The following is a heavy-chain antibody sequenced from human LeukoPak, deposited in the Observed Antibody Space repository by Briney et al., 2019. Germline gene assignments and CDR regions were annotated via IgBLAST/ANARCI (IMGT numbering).Heavy chain of an antibody. CDR3: ARLIIPTAPFDY. V-gene: IGHV5-51*01. D-gene: IGHD2/OR15-2a*01. CDR1: GYSFTSCW. J-gene: IGHJ4*02. CDR2: IYPGDSDT. Sequence: GESLKISCKASGYSFTSCWIGWVRQMPGKGLEWMGIIYPGDSDTRYSPSFQGQVTISADKSVSTAYLQWSSLKASDTAMYYCARLIIPTAPFDYWGQGTLVTVSS.